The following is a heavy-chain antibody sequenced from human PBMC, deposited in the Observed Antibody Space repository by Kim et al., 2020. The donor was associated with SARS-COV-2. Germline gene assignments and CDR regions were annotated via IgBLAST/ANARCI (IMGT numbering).Heavy chain of an antibody. V-gene: IGHV4-4*02. CDR2: VHHSGRT. CDR3: ATEYWGAPEIE. Sequence: SETLSLTCAVSGGSLTTPHWWTWVRQPPGKGLEWVGEVHHSGRTNYKTSLERRLTISIDTSRNEFSLRLTSVTVADTAVYYCATEYWGAPEIEWGQVNL. CDR1: GGSLTTPHW. D-gene: IGHD3-16*01. J-gene: IGHJ1*01.